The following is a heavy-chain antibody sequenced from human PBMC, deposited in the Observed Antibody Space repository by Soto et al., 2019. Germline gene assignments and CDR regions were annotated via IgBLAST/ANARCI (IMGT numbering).Heavy chain of an antibody. Sequence: GGSLRLSCVASGFTFDTYALNWVRQAPGQGLEWVSAIGSSGSTYYADSVKGRFTISRDTPKKTLYLQMNSLRVEDTAKYYCAKGFRSLEWYSLAPFDYWGQGALVTAPQ. CDR3: AKGFRSLEWYSLAPFDY. J-gene: IGHJ4*02. CDR1: GFTFDTYA. D-gene: IGHD3-3*01. CDR2: IGSSGST. V-gene: IGHV3-23*01.